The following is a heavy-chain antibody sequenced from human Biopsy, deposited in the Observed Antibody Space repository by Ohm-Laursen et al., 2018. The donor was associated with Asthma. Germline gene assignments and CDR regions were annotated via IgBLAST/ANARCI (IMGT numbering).Heavy chain of an antibody. Sequence: SLRLSCAASGFTFSSYSMNWVRQAPGKGLEWVSSISSSSSYIYYADSVKGRFTISRDNAKNSLYLQMNSLRAEDMAVYYCARDGTDMNEAMPKDYWGQGTLVTVSS. D-gene: IGHD2-2*01. CDR2: ISSSSSYI. J-gene: IGHJ4*02. CDR3: ARDGTDMNEAMPKDY. V-gene: IGHV3-21*01. CDR1: GFTFSSYS.